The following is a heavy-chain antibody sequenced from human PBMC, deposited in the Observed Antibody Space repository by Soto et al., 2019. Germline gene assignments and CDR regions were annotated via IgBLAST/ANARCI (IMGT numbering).Heavy chain of an antibody. CDR3: AKDFPSPRRGVTRDAFDI. Sequence: GGSLRLSCAASGFTFSSYAMSWVRQAPGKGLEWVSAISGSGGSTYYADSVKGRFTISRDNSKNTLYLQMNSLRAEDTAVYYCAKDFPSPRRGVTRDAFDIWGQGTMVTVSS. J-gene: IGHJ3*02. CDR1: GFTFSSYA. V-gene: IGHV3-23*01. D-gene: IGHD3-10*01. CDR2: ISGSGGST.